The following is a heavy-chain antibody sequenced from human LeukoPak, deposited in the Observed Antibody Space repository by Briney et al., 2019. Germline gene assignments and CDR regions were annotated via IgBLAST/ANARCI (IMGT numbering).Heavy chain of an antibody. CDR1: GGSISNIDYY. Sequence: SETLSLTCTVSGGSISNIDYYWGCIRQPPGMGLEWIGSGYYSGNTYYNPSLKSRVSISVDTSKNQFSLKLSSVTAADTAVYYCARARSGSGWYWFDPWGQGTLVIVSS. J-gene: IGHJ5*02. CDR2: GYYSGNT. CDR3: ARARSGSGWYWFDP. D-gene: IGHD6-19*01. V-gene: IGHV4-39*07.